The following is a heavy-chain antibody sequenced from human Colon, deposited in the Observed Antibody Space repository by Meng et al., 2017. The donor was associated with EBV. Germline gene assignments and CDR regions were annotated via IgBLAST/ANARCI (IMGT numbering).Heavy chain of an antibody. J-gene: IGHJ4*02. CDR2: IYYSGST. Sequence: AQLQEPGPGLVKPSQTLSLTFTVSGGSVSSGGYYWTWIRQHPGKGLEWFGHIYYSGSTFYNPSLKRRVIISIDTSKNQFSLNLRSVTAADTAVYYCARVSSGWDYFDYWGQGTLVTVSS. CDR1: GGSVSSGGYY. V-gene: IGHV4-31*03. D-gene: IGHD6-19*01. CDR3: ARVSSGWDYFDY.